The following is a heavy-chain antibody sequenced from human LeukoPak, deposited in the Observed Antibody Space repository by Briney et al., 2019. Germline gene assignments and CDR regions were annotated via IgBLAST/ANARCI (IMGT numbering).Heavy chain of an antibody. CDR1: GFTFSSYS. CDR3: AREQRYSSSWPNYYYYMDV. CDR2: ISSSSSTI. Sequence: GGSLRLSCAASGFTFSSYSMNWVRQAPGKGLEWVSYISSSSSTIYYADSVKGRFTISRDNAKNSLYLQMNSLRAEDTAVYYCAREQRYSSSWPNYYYYMDVWGKGTTVTVSS. D-gene: IGHD6-13*01. J-gene: IGHJ6*03. V-gene: IGHV3-48*01.